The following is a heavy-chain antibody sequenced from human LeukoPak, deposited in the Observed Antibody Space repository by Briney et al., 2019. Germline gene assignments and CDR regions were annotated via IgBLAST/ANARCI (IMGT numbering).Heavy chain of an antibody. Sequence: GASVKVSCKASGYTFTSYGISWVRQAPGQGLEWMGWISAYNGNTNYAQKLQGRVTMTTDTSTSTAYMELRSLRSDDTAVYFCARSYDCGGDCFEAFDIWGQGTMVTVSS. CDR3: ARSYDCGGDCFEAFDI. CDR2: ISAYNGNT. J-gene: IGHJ3*02. CDR1: GYTFTSYG. V-gene: IGHV1-18*01. D-gene: IGHD2-21*02.